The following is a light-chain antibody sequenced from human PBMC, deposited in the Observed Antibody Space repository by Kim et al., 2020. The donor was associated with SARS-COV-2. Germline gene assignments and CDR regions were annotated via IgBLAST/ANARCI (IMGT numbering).Light chain of an antibody. Sequence: SAAVGDRVTITCQASQDITNYLNWYQQKPGKAPKLLIYEASNLETGVPSRFSGSGSGTDYTFSISRLQPEDVATYYCQQYDNLPLTFGGGTKLEI. V-gene: IGKV1-33*01. CDR2: EAS. CDR1: QDITNY. CDR3: QQYDNLPLT. J-gene: IGKJ4*01.